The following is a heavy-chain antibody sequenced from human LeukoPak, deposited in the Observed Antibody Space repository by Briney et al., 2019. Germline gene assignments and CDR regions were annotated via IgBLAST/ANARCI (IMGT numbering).Heavy chain of an antibody. V-gene: IGHV4-39*01. J-gene: IGHJ5*02. Sequence: SETLSLTCTVSGGSISSSSYYWGWIRQPPGKGLEWIGSIYYSGSTYYNPSLKSRVTISVDTSKNQFSLKLSSVTAADTAVYYCARSYYDYVWGSYRSPGWFDPWGQGTLVTVSS. CDR3: ARSYYDYVWGSYRSPGWFDP. CDR2: IYYSGST. D-gene: IGHD3-16*02. CDR1: GGSISSSSYY.